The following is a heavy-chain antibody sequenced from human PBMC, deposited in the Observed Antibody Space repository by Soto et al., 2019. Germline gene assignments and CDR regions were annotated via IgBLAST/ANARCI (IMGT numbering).Heavy chain of an antibody. CDR3: ARESIAARPDYYYYGMDV. J-gene: IGHJ6*02. CDR2: INPNSGGT. Sequence: ASVKVSCKASGYTFTGYYMHWVRQAPGQGLEWMGWINPNSGGTNYAQKFQGWVTMTRDTSISTAYMELSRLRSDDTAVYYCARESIAARPDYYYYGMDVWGQGTTVTVSS. V-gene: IGHV1-2*04. D-gene: IGHD6-6*01. CDR1: GYTFTGYY.